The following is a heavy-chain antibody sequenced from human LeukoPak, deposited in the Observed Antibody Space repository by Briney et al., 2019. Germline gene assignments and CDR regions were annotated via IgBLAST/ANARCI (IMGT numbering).Heavy chain of an antibody. D-gene: IGHD3-10*01. CDR2: INWNGAST. CDR1: GFIFDDYG. CDR3: ARRVDGSGRYRGYYYYYMDV. Sequence: GGSLRLSCAASGFIFDDYGMSWVRQAPGKGLEWVSGINWNGASTGYADSVKGRFTISRDNAKNSLYLQMNSLRAEDTALYYCARRVDGSGRYRGYYYYYMDVWGKGTTVTISS. J-gene: IGHJ6*03. V-gene: IGHV3-20*04.